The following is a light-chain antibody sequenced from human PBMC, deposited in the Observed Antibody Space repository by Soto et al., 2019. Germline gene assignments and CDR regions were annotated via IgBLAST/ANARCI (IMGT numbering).Light chain of an antibody. CDR1: QSVSSSY. CDR3: QQYGSSPPIT. Sequence: EIVLTQSPGTLSLSPGERATLSCRASQSVSSSYLAWYQQKPGQAPRLLINDASTRATGVPARFSGWGSGTEFTLTISRLEPEDFAVYYCQQYGSSPPITFGQGTRLEIK. CDR2: DAS. J-gene: IGKJ5*01. V-gene: IGKV3-20*01.